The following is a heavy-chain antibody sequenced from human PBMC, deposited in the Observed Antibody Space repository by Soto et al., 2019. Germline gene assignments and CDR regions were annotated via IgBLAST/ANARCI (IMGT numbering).Heavy chain of an antibody. Sequence: QVQLQESGPGLVRPSGTLSLTCAVSGGTISSSNWWTWVRLPPGKGLEWIGEIYHSGSTNYIPSLKSRVTISVDKSKNQFSLELTSVTAADTAVYYCATRFDGLGSYEYWGQGTLVTVSS. V-gene: IGHV4-4*02. CDR1: GGTISSSNW. CDR2: IYHSGST. CDR3: ATRFDGLGSYEY. J-gene: IGHJ4*02. D-gene: IGHD3-10*01.